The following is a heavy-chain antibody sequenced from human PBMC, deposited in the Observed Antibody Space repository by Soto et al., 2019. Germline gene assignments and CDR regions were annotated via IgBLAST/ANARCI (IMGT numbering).Heavy chain of an antibody. CDR1: RGSFSGFY. Sequence: QVQLQQRGAGLLKPSETLALTCGVYRGSFSGFYWTWIRQTPGKGLEWIGEINHSGSTNYNPSFKNRVTISVDRSTNYLSLTMTPVTAADAAVYYCARGRGYVYGNNFYGMDVWGQGTTVTVSS. J-gene: IGHJ6*02. CDR3: ARGRGYVYGNNFYGMDV. V-gene: IGHV4-34*01. D-gene: IGHD5-18*01. CDR2: INHSGST.